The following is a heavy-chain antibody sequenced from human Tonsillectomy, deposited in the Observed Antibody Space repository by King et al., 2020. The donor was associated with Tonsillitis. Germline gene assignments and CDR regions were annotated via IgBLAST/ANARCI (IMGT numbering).Heavy chain of an antibody. J-gene: IGHJ6*02. CDR1: GFTFSSYG. CDR2: TSYDGSDK. D-gene: IGHD3-10*01. CDR3: ARRRWVLLRFGENGIDV. V-gene: IGHV3-33*05. Sequence: VQLVESGGGVVQPGRSLRLSCAASGFTFSSYGMHWVRQAPGKGLVWVAVTSYDGSDKYYADSVKGRFTISRDNSKNTLYLQMNSLRAEDTAVYYCARRRWVLLRFGENGIDVWGQGTTVTVSS.